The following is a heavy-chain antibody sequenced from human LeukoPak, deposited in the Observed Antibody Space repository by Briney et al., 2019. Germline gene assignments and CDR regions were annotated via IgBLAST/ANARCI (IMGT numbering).Heavy chain of an antibody. CDR2: IKQDGSEK. D-gene: IGHD6-19*01. CDR1: GFTFSSYW. J-gene: IGHJ4*02. Sequence: GGSLRLSCAASGFTFSSYWMSWVRQAPGKWLEWVANIKQDGSEKYYVDSVKGRFTISRDNAKNSLYLQMNSLRAEDTAVYYCARGLLAVADLFDYWGQGTLVTVSS. CDR3: ARGLLAVADLFDY. V-gene: IGHV3-7*01.